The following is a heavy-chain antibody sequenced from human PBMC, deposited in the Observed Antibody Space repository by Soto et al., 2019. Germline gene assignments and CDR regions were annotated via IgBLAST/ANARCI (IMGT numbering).Heavy chain of an antibody. V-gene: IGHV3-21*01. Sequence: PGGSLRLSCAASGFTFSSYSMNWVRQAPGMGLEWVSSISSSSSYIYYADSVKGRFTISRDNAKNSLYLQMNSLRAEDTAVYYCARGPDFWSGYYYFDYWGQGTLVTVSS. CDR1: GFTFSSYS. CDR3: ARGPDFWSGYYYFDY. CDR2: ISSSSSYI. J-gene: IGHJ4*02. D-gene: IGHD3-3*01.